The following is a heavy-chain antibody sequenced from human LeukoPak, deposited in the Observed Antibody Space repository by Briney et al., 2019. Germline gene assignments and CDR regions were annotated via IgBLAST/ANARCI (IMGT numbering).Heavy chain of an antibody. CDR1: GYTFTGYY. Sequence: ASVKVSCKASGYTFTGYYMHWVRQAPGQGLEWMGWINPNSGGTNYAQKFQGRVTMTRDPSISTAYMELSRLRSDDTAVYFCARSRVPAAHNWFDPWGRGTLVTVSS. D-gene: IGHD2-2*01. V-gene: IGHV1-2*02. CDR3: ARSRVPAAHNWFDP. CDR2: INPNSGGT. J-gene: IGHJ5*02.